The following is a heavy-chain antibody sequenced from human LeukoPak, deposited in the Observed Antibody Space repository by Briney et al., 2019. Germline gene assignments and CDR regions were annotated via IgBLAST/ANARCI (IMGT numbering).Heavy chain of an antibody. D-gene: IGHD3-22*01. Sequence: GGSLRLSCAASGFTFSSYGMHWVRQAPGKGLEWVAVISYDGSNKYYADSVKGRFTISRDNSKNTLYPQMNSLRAEDTAVYYCAKELSGYQFDYWGQGTLVTVSS. V-gene: IGHV3-30*18. CDR2: ISYDGSNK. J-gene: IGHJ4*02. CDR1: GFTFSSYG. CDR3: AKELSGYQFDY.